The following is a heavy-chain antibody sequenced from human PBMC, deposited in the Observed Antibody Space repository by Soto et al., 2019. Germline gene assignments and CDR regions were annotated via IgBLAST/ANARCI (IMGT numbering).Heavy chain of an antibody. CDR1: GFTFSSYA. CDR3: AKAAGYCSGGSCSNFDY. Sequence: EVQLLESGGGLIQPGGSLRLSCAASGFTFSSYAMSWVRQAPGKGLEWVSAISGSGGSTYHADSVKGRFTISRDNSKNTLYLQMNSLRAEDTAVYYCAKAAGYCSGGSCSNFDYWGQGTLVTVSS. CDR2: ISGSGGST. D-gene: IGHD2-15*01. V-gene: IGHV3-23*01. J-gene: IGHJ4*02.